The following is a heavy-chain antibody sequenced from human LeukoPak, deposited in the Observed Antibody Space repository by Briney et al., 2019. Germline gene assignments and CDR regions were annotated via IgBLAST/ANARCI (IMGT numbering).Heavy chain of an antibody. CDR1: GYTFTGYY. J-gene: IGHJ4*02. CDR2: INPNSGGT. D-gene: IGHD3-9*01. V-gene: IGHV1-2*02. CDR3: ARVVTIFWGRSISAIDY. Sequence: ASVKVSCKASGYTFTGYYMHWVRQAPGQGLEWMGWINPNSGGTNYAQKFQGRVTMTRDTSISTAYMELSRLRSDDTAVYYCARVVTIFWGRSISAIDYWGQGTLVTVSS.